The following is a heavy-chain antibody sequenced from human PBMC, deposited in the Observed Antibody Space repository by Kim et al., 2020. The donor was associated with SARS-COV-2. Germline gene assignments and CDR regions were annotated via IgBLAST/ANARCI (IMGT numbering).Heavy chain of an antibody. Sequence: STNYNPSLKSRVTISVDTSKNQFSLKLSSVTAADTAVYYCARGRWQQLEHWGQGTLVTVSS. CDR2: ST. D-gene: IGHD6-13*01. J-gene: IGHJ4*02. CDR3: ARGRWQQLEH. V-gene: IGHV4-59*09.